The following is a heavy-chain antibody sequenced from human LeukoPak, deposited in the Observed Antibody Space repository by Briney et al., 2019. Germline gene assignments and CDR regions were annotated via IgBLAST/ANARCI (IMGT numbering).Heavy chain of an antibody. CDR2: ISSSSSYI. CDR1: GFTFSSYS. V-gene: IGHV3-21*01. D-gene: IGHD3-10*01. J-gene: IGHJ6*02. Sequence: GGSLRLSCAASGFTFSSYSMNWVRQAPGKGLEWVSSISSSSSYIYYADSVKGRFTISRDNAKNSLYLQMNSLRAEDTAVYYCASYGSGSYWAHDYYGMDVWGQGTTVTVSS. CDR3: ASYGSGSYWAHDYYGMDV.